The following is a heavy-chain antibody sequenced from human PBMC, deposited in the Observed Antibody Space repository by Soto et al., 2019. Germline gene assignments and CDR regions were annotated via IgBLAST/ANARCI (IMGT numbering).Heavy chain of an antibody. CDR2: IIPIFGTA. V-gene: IGHV1-69*12. J-gene: IGHJ2*01. CDR3: ARGNHRWLQLWYFDL. Sequence: QVQLVQSGAEVKKPGSSVTVSCKASGGTCSSYTISWVRQAPGQGLEWMGGIIPIFGTANYAQKFQGRVTITADESTSTAYMVLSSLRSEDTAVYYCARGNHRWLQLWYFDLWGRGTLVTVSS. CDR1: GGTCSSYT. D-gene: IGHD5-12*01.